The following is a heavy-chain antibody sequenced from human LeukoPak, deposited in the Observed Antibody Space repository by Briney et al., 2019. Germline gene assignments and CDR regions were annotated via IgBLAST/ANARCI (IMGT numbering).Heavy chain of an antibody. CDR1: GFTFSSYW. V-gene: IGHV3-7*01. J-gene: IGHJ4*02. Sequence: GGSLRLSCAASGFTFSSYWVSWVRQAPGKGLEWVANIKQDGSEKYYVDSVKGRFTISRDNAKNSLYLQMNSLRAEDTAIYYCVRAGRVATEDWGQGILVTVSS. CDR2: IKQDGSEK. CDR3: VRAGRVATED. D-gene: IGHD6-13*01.